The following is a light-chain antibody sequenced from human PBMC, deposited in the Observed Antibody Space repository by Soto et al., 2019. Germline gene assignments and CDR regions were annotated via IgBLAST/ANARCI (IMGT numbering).Light chain of an antibody. J-gene: IGKJ1*01. V-gene: IGKV3-20*01. CDR1: QSVSSSY. CDR3: QQYGSSGT. CDR2: GAS. Sequence: EIVLTQSPGTLSLSPGARAPLSCRASQSVSSSYLAWYQQKPGQAPRLLIYGASSRATGIPDRFGGSGSGTDFTLTISRLEPEDFAVYYCQQYGSSGTFGQGTKVDI.